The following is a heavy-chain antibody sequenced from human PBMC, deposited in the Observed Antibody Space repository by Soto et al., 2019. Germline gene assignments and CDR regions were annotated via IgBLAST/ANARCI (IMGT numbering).Heavy chain of an antibody. V-gene: IGHV3-11*01. CDR3: ARAPGWDIVVVPAAMDV. CDR1: GFTFSDYY. Sequence: GGSLRLSCAASGFTFSDYYMSWIRQAPGKGLEWVSYISSSGSTIYYADSVKGRFTISRDNAKNSLYLQMNSLRAEDTAVYYCARAPGWDIVVVPAAMDVWGKGTTVTVSS. D-gene: IGHD2-2*01. CDR2: ISSSGSTI. J-gene: IGHJ6*04.